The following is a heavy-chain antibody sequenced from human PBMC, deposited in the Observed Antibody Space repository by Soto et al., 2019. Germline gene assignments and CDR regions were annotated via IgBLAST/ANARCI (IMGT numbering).Heavy chain of an antibody. Sequence: QVQLQESGPGLVKPSETLSLTCTVSGGSISSYYWSWIRQPPGKGLEWIGYIYYSGSTNYNPSLKSRVTISVDTSKNQFSLKLSSVTAADTAVYYCARGRYSGYDTYYYYYYGMDVWGQGTTVTVSS. CDR2: IYYSGST. V-gene: IGHV4-59*01. CDR1: GGSISSYY. D-gene: IGHD5-12*01. J-gene: IGHJ6*02. CDR3: ARGRYSGYDTYYYYYYGMDV.